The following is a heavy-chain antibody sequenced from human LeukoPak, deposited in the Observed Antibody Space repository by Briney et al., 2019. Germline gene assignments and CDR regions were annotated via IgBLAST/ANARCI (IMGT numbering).Heavy chain of an antibody. CDR1: GFTFGDYA. J-gene: IGHJ4*02. V-gene: IGHV3-49*03. Sequence: GGSLRLSCTASGFTFGDYAMSWFRQAPGKGLEWVGFIRSKAYGGTTEYAASVKGRFTISRDDSKSIAYLQMNSLKTEDTAVYYCTRDGHFDWLLYSTSSPVGPFDYWGQGTLVTVSS. D-gene: IGHD3-9*01. CDR3: TRDGHFDWLLYSTSSPVGPFDY. CDR2: IRSKAYGGTT.